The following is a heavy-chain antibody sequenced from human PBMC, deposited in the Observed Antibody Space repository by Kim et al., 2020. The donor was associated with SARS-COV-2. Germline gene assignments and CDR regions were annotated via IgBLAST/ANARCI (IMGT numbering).Heavy chain of an antibody. V-gene: IGHV4-34*01. J-gene: IGHJ5*02. CDR3: ARLISVGARGLDP. D-gene: IGHD1-26*01. Sequence: SETLSLTCAVYGGSFSGYYWSWIRQPPGKGLEWIGEINHSGSTNYNPSLKSRVTISVDTSKNQFSLKLSSVTAADTAVYYCARLISVGARGLDPWGQETLFTVPP. CDR1: GGSFSGYY. CDR2: INHSGST.